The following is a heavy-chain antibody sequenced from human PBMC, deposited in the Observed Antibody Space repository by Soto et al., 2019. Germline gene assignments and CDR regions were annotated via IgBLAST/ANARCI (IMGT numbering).Heavy chain of an antibody. CDR3: ARGGFSGSGSFIQGDY. Sequence: EVQLVESGGGLVQPGGSLRLSCAASGFTFSSYWMHWVRQAPGKGLGWVSRIKSDGSNINYADSVKGRFTISRDNAKNTLYLQMNSLRAEDTAIYYCARGGFSGSGSFIQGDYWGQGTLVTVSS. V-gene: IGHV3-74*01. CDR1: GFTFSSYW. J-gene: IGHJ4*02. D-gene: IGHD3-10*01. CDR2: IKSDGSNI.